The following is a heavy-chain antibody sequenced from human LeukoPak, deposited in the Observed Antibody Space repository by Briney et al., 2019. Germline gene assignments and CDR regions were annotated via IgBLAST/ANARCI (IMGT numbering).Heavy chain of an antibody. CDR3: ARDFSGYDFGVYYYGMDV. Sequence: SVKVSCKASGGTFSSYAISWVRQAPGQGLEWMGRIIPILGIANYAQKFQGRVTITADKSTSTAYMELSSLRSEDTAVYYCARDFSGYDFGVYYYGMDVWGQGTTVTVSS. CDR2: IIPILGIA. CDR1: GGTFSSYA. V-gene: IGHV1-69*04. J-gene: IGHJ6*02. D-gene: IGHD5-12*01.